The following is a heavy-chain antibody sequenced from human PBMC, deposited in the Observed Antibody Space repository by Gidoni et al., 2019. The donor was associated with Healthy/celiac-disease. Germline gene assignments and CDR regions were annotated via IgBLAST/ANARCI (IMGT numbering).Heavy chain of an antibody. CDR2: IYYSGST. CDR3: ARSTYCSGGSCYINWFDP. J-gene: IGHJ5*02. CDR1: GGSISSSSYY. V-gene: IGHV4-39*01. Sequence: QLQLQESGPGLVKPSETLSLTCTVSGGSISSSSYYWGWIRQPPGKGLEWIGSIYYSGSTYYNPSLKSRVTISVDTSKNQFSLKLSYVTAADTAVYYCARSTYCSGGSCYINWFDPWGQGTLVTVSS. D-gene: IGHD2-15*01.